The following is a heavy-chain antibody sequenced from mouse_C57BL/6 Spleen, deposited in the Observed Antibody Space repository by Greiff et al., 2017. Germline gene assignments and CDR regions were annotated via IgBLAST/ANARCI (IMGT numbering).Heavy chain of an antibody. CDR1: GFNIKDDY. CDR2: IDPEDGDT. Sequence: VQLQQSGAELVRPGASVKLSCTASGFNIKDDYMHWVKQRPEQGLEWIGWIDPEDGDTEYASKFQGKATITADTSSSTAYLQLSSLTSEDTAVYYCTTGTTVVATKWYFDVWGTGTTVTVSS. J-gene: IGHJ1*03. CDR3: TTGTTVVATKWYFDV. D-gene: IGHD1-1*01. V-gene: IGHV14-4*01.